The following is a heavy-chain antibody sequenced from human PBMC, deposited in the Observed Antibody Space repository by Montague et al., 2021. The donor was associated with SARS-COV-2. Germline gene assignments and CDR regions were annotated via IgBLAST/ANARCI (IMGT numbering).Heavy chain of an antibody. D-gene: IGHD6-19*01. J-gene: IGHJ1*01. Sequence: TLSLTCTVSGGSITSGSYYWNWIRQPAGKGLELIGRIYTRGSRDYNPSLRSRVTVSVDTSKNQFSLKLSSVTAADTAVYYCAREQWPLRGYLQHWGQGTLVIASS. CDR1: GGSITSGSYY. CDR2: IYTRGSR. V-gene: IGHV4-61*02. CDR3: AREQWPLRGYLQH.